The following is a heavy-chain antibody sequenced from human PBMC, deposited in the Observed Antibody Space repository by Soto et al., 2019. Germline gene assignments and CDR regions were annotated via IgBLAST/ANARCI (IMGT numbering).Heavy chain of an antibody. CDR3: ARVGSTRYYGWFDP. CDR1: GGSVNSANYY. D-gene: IGHD3-16*02. CDR2: IFSRGNSWGS. J-gene: IGHJ5*02. Sequence: QVQLQESGPGLVKPSETLTLTCTVSGGSVNSANYYWSWIRQPPGKRLQWLGYIFSRGNSWGSNSTPTLESTISISVDTSKNQFSPKLSSVTAADTALFYCARVGSTRYYGWFDPWGQGTLVTVSS. V-gene: IGHV4-61*01.